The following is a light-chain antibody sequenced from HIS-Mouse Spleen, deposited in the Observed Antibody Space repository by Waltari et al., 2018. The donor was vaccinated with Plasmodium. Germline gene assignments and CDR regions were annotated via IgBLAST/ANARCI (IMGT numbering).Light chain of an antibody. Sequence: ELVMTQSPATLSVSPGERATPCCRASQSVSSMLAWYQKKPGHAPRPLMYGASTRSSGIPARFSSCGSGTEFTHTTSTMQSVHFAVYYSQQYKNWTPEVTFGQGTKVEIK. V-gene: IGKV3-15*01. CDR2: GAS. CDR1: QSVSSM. J-gene: IGKJ1*01. CDR3: QQYKNWTPEVT.